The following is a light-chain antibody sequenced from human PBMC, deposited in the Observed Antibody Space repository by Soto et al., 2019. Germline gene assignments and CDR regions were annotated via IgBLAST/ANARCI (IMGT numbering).Light chain of an antibody. Sequence: QAVLTQPPSASGTPGQTVTISYSGSSSNIGVNPVKWYQQLPGTAPKVLIYSSSQRPSGVPDRFAASKSGTSASLAISDLQSEDEADYYCEVWDANLSGPLFGGGTKVTVL. CDR1: SSNIGVNP. V-gene: IGLV1-44*01. J-gene: IGLJ2*01. CDR3: EVWDANLSGPL. CDR2: SSS.